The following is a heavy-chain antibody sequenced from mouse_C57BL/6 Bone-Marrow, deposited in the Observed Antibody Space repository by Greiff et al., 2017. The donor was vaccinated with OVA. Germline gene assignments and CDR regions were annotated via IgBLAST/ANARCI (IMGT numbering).Heavy chain of an antibody. J-gene: IGHJ4*01. D-gene: IGHD2-1*01. CDR2: IDPENGDT. Sequence: EVKLQESGAELVRPGASVKLSCTASGFNIKDDYMHWVKQRPEQGLEWIGWIDPENGDTEYASKFQGKATITADTSSNTAYLQLSSLTSEDTAVYYCTTYGNYGWDYWGQGTSVTVSS. V-gene: IGHV14-4*01. CDR1: GFNIKDDY. CDR3: TTYGNYGWDY.